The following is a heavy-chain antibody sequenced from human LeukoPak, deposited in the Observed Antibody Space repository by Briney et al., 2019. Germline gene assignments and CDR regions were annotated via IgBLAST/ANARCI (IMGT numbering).Heavy chain of an antibody. J-gene: IGHJ5*02. CDR1: GFTFNNYW. Sequence: GSLRLSCAASGFTFNNYWMTWVRQAPGKGLEWVANIKEDGVEKYYLDSVKGRFTISRDNAKNSLYLQMNSLRDEDTAVYYCARGKNSASWGQGTLVIVSS. CDR2: IKEDGVEK. D-gene: IGHD4-11*01. V-gene: IGHV3-7*01. CDR3: ARGKNSAS.